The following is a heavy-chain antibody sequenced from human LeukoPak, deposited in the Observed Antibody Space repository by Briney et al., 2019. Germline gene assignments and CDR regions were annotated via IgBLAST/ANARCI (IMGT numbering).Heavy chain of an antibody. D-gene: IGHD1-26*01. CDR3: AKDRRGGSYYAATLDI. J-gene: IGHJ3*02. CDR1: GFTDSSNY. CDR2: IYSGGST. V-gene: IGHV3-53*01. Sequence: GGSLRLSCAASGFTDSSNYMSWVRQAPGKGLEWVSVIYSGGSTYYADSVKGRFTISRDNSKNTLYVQMNSLRVEDTAVYYCAKDRRGGSYYAATLDIWGQGTMVTVSS.